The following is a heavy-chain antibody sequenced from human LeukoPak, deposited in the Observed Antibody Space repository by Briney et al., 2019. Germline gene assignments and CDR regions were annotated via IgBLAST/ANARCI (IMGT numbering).Heavy chain of an antibody. V-gene: IGHV3-7*01. Sequence: GGSLRLSCASSGFTYTNYWISWVRQAPGKGPEWVANIKHDGSQTYYLDSVKGRYTISRDNAKNSLHLQMRRLGDDDTGVYYCAREGVYTTSSVPAYWGQGDRVSVSS. J-gene: IGHJ4*02. D-gene: IGHD1-1*01. CDR1: GFTYTNYW. CDR3: AREGVYTTSSVPAY. CDR2: IKHDGSQT.